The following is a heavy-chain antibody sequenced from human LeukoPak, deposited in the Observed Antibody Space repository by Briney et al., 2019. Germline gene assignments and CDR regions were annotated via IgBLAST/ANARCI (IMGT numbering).Heavy chain of an antibody. CDR3: ARESGAFSPFGF. D-gene: IGHD1-26*01. Sequence: SGTLSLTCVVSGGSILTTNWWSWVRQPPGKGLEWTGEVHLSGASNYNPSLKSRVSMSIDKSRNQLSLELTSVTAADTAIYYCARESGAFSPFGFWGQGTLVTVSS. CDR2: VHLSGAS. V-gene: IGHV4-4*02. J-gene: IGHJ4*02. CDR1: GGSILTTNW.